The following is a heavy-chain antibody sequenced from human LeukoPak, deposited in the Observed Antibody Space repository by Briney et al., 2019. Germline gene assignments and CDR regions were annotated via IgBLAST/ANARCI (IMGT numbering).Heavy chain of an antibody. CDR1: GGSISSGGYS. J-gene: IGHJ4*02. CDR2: IYYSGST. Sequence: SQTLSLTCAVSGGSISSGGYSWSWIRQPPGKGLEWIGYIYYSGSTYYNPSLKSRVTISVDTSKNQFSLKLSSVTAADTAVYYCARGRYDIRDFDYWGQGTLVTVSS. CDR3: ARGRYDIRDFDY. V-gene: IGHV4-30-2*01. D-gene: IGHD3-9*01.